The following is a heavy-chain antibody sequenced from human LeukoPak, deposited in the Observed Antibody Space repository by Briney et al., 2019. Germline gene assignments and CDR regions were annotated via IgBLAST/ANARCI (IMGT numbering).Heavy chain of an antibody. CDR2: INTNTGNP. D-gene: IGHD6-19*01. J-gene: IGHJ6*03. V-gene: IGHV7-4-1*02. Sequence: GASVKVSCKASGYTFTSYAMNWVRQAPGQGLEWMGWINTNTGNPTYAQGFTGRFVFSLDTSVSTAYLQISSLKAEDTAVYYCARSKWLPRTEYYYYMDVWGKGTTVTISS. CDR3: ARSKWLPRTEYYYYMDV. CDR1: GYTFTSYA.